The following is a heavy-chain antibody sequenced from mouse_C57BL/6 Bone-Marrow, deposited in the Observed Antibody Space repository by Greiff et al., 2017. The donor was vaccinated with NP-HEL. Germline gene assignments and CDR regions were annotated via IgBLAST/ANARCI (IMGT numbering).Heavy chain of an antibody. CDR2: IDPSDSET. Sequence: QVQLKQPGAELVRPGSSVKLSCKASGYTFTSYWMHWVKQRPIQGLEWIGNIDPSDSETHYNQKFKDKATLTVDKSSSTAYMQLSSLTSEDSAVYSGARDDYCSSYVYYFDYWGQGTTLTVSS. CDR3: ARDDYCSSYVYYFDY. V-gene: IGHV1-52*01. CDR1: GYTFTSYW. D-gene: IGHD1-1*01. J-gene: IGHJ2*01.